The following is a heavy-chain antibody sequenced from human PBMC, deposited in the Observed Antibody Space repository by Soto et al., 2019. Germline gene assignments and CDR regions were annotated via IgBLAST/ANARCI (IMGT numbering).Heavy chain of an antibody. D-gene: IGHD3-22*01. J-gene: IGHJ4*02. Sequence: GESVNISCAASGYTFDIYWTAGVRQMPGKGLEWMGIIYPGDSDTRYSPSFQAQVTISVDKSITTAYLQWSSLRAADISMYYCARLSNYDSSGSSKGLDYWGQGTLVTVS. CDR3: ARLSNYDSSGSSKGLDY. CDR2: IYPGDSDT. V-gene: IGHV5-51*01. CDR1: GYTFDIYW.